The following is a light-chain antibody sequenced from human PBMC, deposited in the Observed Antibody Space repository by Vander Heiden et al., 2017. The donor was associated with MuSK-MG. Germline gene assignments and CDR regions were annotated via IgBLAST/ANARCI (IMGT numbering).Light chain of an antibody. V-gene: IGKV1-5*01. Sequence: DIQMTQSPSTLSASVGDRVTITCRASQSLSSWLAWYQQNPGNDPTPPTYDPSSLESGVPSKFNGSGSGAEFTLTISSLQPDDFATYYCQQDNSYSQAFGQGTKVEIK. J-gene: IGKJ1*01. CDR3: QQDNSYSQA. CDR1: QSLSSW. CDR2: DPS.